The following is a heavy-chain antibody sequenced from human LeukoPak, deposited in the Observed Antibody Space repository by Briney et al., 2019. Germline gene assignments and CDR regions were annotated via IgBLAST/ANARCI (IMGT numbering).Heavy chain of an antibody. CDR1: GGSISSYY. J-gene: IGHJ4*02. CDR2: IYYSGST. D-gene: IGHD1-7*01. CDR3: ARVQTGTHFDY. V-gene: IGHV4-59*01. Sequence: SETLSLTCTVSGGSISSYYWSWIRQPPGKGLEWIGYIYYSGSTNYNPSLKSRVTISVDTSKNQFSLKLSSVTAADTAVYYCARVQTGTHFDYWGQGTLVTVSS.